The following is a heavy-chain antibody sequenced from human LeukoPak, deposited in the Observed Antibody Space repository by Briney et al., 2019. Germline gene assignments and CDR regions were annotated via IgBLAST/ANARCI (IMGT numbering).Heavy chain of an antibody. CDR2: ISAYNGNT. D-gene: IGHD6-19*01. J-gene: IGHJ4*02. V-gene: IGHV1-18*01. CDR1: GGTFSSYA. Sequence: ASVKVSCKASGGTFSSYAISWVRQAPGQGLEWMGWISAYNGNTNYAQKLQGRVTMTTDTSTSTAYMELRSLRSDDTAVYYCASSLFSSGRPPSFDYWGQGTLVTVS. CDR3: ASSLFSSGRPPSFDY.